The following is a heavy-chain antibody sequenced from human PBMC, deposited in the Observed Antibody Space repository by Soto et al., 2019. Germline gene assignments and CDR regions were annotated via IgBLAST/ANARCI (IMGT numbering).Heavy chain of an antibody. CDR1: GASIRYGNYA. CDR2: INNIGTN. CDR3: ARGGGSDSFDY. V-gene: IGHV4-30-2*01. Sequence: SETLSLTCTVSGASIRYGNYARCWIRQTPGTGLERIGSINNIGTNFYNPSFESRLTLSIDRAKNQCSLNLNSMSAADRAVYFCARGGGSDSFDYWGQGILVTVSS. D-gene: IGHD1-26*01. J-gene: IGHJ4*02.